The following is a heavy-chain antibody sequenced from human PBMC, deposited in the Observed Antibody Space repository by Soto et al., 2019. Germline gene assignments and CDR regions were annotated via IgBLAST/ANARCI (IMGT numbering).Heavy chain of an antibody. D-gene: IGHD3-22*01. Sequence: GASVKVSCKASGTTFSNFAIGWVRQAPGQGLEWMGGIILPFGTPNYAQKFQGRVTISADESMTTAYMELRGLRSEDTAVYYCVREVVVNAFDIWGQGTMVTVSS. J-gene: IGHJ3*02. CDR3: VREVVVNAFDI. CDR2: IILPFGTP. CDR1: GTTFSNFA. V-gene: IGHV1-69*13.